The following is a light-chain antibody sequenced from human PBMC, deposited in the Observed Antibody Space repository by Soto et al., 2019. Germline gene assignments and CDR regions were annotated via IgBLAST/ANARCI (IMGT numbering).Light chain of an antibody. J-gene: IGLJ3*02. CDR1: SNDIGSFNV. V-gene: IGLV2-23*02. Sequence: QSALTQPASVSGSPGQSITISCTGTSNDIGSFNVVSWYQQHPGKAPKLIIYEVNKRPSGVSDRFSGCKSGNTASLTISGLQADDESDYYCCSYAGSTTSWVFGGGTKLTVL. CDR2: EVN. CDR3: CSYAGSTTSWV.